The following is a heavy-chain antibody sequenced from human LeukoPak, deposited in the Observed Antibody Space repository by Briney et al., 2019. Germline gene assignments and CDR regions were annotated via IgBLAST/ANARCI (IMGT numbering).Heavy chain of an antibody. Sequence: GGSLRLSCAASGFIFSSYVISWVRQTPGKGLEWVSAIRGSGGNTYYADSVKGRFTMSRDNSKNTLYLQMNSLRAEDTAVYYCARVTYGSGTYGAFDYWGQGTLVTVSS. V-gene: IGHV3-23*01. CDR3: ARVTYGSGTYGAFDY. D-gene: IGHD3-10*01. CDR2: IRGSGGNT. J-gene: IGHJ4*02. CDR1: GFIFSSYV.